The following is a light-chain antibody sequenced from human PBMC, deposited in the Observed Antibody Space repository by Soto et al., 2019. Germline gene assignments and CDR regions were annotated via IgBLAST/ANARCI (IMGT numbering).Light chain of an antibody. CDR3: SSYTSSSTLV. J-gene: IGLJ1*01. CDR2: EVN. Sequence: QSALTQPPSASGSPGQSVTISCTGTSSDVGKYDYVSWFQHHPGKAPKLIIYEVNNRPSGVSNRFSGSKSGNTASLTISGLQAEDEADYYCSSYTSSSTLVFGTGTKVTVL. V-gene: IGLV2-14*01. CDR1: SSDVGKYDY.